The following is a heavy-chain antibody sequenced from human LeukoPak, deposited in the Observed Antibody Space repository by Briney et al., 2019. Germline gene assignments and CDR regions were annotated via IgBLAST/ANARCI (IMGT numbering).Heavy chain of an antibody. CDR3: ARGKHGTTVTRLDHNWFDP. V-gene: IGHV1-2*02. D-gene: IGHD4-17*01. CDR2: INPNSGGT. Sequence: ASVKVSCKASGYTFTVYYMHWVRQAPGQGLEWMGWINPNSGGTNYAQKFQGRVTMTRDTSISTAYMELSRLRSDDTAVYYCARGKHGTTVTRLDHNWFDPWGQGTLVTVSS. CDR1: GYTFTVYY. J-gene: IGHJ5*02.